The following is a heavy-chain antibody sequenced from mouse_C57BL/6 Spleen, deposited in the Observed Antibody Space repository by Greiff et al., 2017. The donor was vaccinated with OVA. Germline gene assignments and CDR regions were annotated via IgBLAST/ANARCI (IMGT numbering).Heavy chain of an antibody. Sequence: VQLKESGPGLVKPSQSLSLTCSVTGYSITSGYYWNWIRQFPGNKLEWMGYISYDGSNNYNPSLKNRISITRDTSKNQFFLKLNSVTTEDTATYYCARDGGAGYGFAYWGQGTLVTVSA. CDR2: ISYDGSN. CDR3: ARDGGAGYGFAY. CDR1: GYSITSGYY. J-gene: IGHJ3*01. V-gene: IGHV3-6*01. D-gene: IGHD3-2*02.